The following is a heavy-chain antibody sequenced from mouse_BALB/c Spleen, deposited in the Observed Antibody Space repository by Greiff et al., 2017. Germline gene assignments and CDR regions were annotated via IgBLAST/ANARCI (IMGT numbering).Heavy chain of an antibody. V-gene: IGHV2-9-2*01. D-gene: IGHD2-1*01. CDR1: GFSLTSYD. CDR3: VRDETLYGNYGGYFDV. Sequence: QVQLKESGPGLVAPSQSLSITCTVSGFSLTSYDISWIRQPPGKGLEWLGVIWTGGGTNYNSAFMSRLSISKDNSKSQVFLKMNSLQTDDTAIYYCVRDETLYGNYGGYFDVWGAGTTVTVSS. CDR2: IWTGGGT. J-gene: IGHJ1*01.